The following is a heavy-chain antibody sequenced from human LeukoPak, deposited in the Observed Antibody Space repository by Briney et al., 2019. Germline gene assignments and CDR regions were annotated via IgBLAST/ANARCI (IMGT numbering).Heavy chain of an antibody. Sequence: GGSLRLSCAASGFTVSSIHMVWVRQAPGKGLEWVAVISYDGSNKYYADSVKGRFTISRDNSKNTLYLQMNSLRAEDTAVYYCARDSLWFGEAGGWFDPWGQGTLVTVSS. V-gene: IGHV3-30-3*01. J-gene: IGHJ5*02. CDR3: ARDSLWFGEAGGWFDP. CDR1: GFTVSSIH. D-gene: IGHD3-10*01. CDR2: ISYDGSNK.